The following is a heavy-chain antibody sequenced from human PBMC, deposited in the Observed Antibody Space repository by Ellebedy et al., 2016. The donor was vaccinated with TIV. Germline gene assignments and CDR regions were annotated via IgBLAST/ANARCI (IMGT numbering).Heavy chain of an antibody. CDR3: AKTILEGVGYNDPFDL. V-gene: IGHV3-9*01. J-gene: IGHJ3*01. CDR1: GFSLEDYG. Sequence: GGSLRLSXAASGFSLEDYGMHWVRHVPGKGLEWDSGINWDCRKVGYVGSVRGRFTISRDNAKHSLYLQMNSLTTEDTALYYCAKTILEGVGYNDPFDLWGQGTMVTVSA. CDR2: INWDCRKV. D-gene: IGHD5-24*01.